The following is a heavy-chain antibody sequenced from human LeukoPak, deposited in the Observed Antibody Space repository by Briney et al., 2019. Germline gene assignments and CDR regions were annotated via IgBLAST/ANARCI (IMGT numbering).Heavy chain of an antibody. CDR2: INPNSGGT. V-gene: IGHV1-2*02. Sequence: ASVKVSCKASGYTFTGYYMHWVRQAPGQGLEWMGWINPNSGGTNYAQKFQDRVTMTRDTSISTAYMELSRLRSDDTAVYYCATLGYCSGGSCYVNYFDYWGQGTLVTVSS. CDR3: ATLGYCSGGSCYVNYFDY. CDR1: GYTFTGYY. D-gene: IGHD2-15*01. J-gene: IGHJ4*02.